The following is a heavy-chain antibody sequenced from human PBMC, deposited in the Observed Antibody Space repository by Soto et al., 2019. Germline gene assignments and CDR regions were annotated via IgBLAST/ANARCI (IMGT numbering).Heavy chain of an antibody. CDR3: AREMATMGAFDY. Sequence: QVQLVQSGAEVKKPGSSVKVSCKASGGTFSSYAISWVRQAPGQGLEWMGGIIPIFGTANYAQKFQGRVTITAAKSTITAYMELSSLRSEDTAVYYCAREMATMGAFDYWGQGTLVTVSS. J-gene: IGHJ4*02. CDR2: IIPIFGTA. CDR1: GGTFSSYA. V-gene: IGHV1-69*06. D-gene: IGHD5-12*01.